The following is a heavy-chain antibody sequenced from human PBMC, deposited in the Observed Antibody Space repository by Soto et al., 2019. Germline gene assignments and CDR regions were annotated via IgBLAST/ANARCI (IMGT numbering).Heavy chain of an antibody. CDR1: GFTFSSYA. Sequence: EVQLLESGGGLVQPGGSLRLSCAASGFTFSSYAMSWVHQAPGKGLEWVSAISGSGGSTYYADSVKGRFTISRDNSKNTLYLQMNSLRAEDTAVYYCATDCISTSCDLYGMDVWGQGTTVTVSS. V-gene: IGHV3-23*01. CDR3: ATDCISTSCDLYGMDV. J-gene: IGHJ6*02. D-gene: IGHD2-2*01. CDR2: ISGSGGST.